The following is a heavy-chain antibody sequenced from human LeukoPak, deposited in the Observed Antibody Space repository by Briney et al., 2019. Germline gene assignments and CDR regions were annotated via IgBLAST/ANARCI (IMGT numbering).Heavy chain of an antibody. V-gene: IGHV3-48*01. CDR3: ARRGGLDY. Sequence: GGSLRLSCTASGFTFRNYTMNWVRQAPGKGLEWISFISSPTTKYYADSVKGRLTISRDNNKNLLCLQMNSLRAEDTAVYYCARRGGLDYWGQGTLVTVAS. J-gene: IGHJ4*02. CDR2: ISSPTTK. D-gene: IGHD3-16*01. CDR1: GFTFRNYT.